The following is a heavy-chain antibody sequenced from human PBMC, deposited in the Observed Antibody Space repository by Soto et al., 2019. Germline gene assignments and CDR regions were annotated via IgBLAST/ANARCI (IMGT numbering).Heavy chain of an antibody. CDR1: GFTFSNFW. D-gene: IGHD5-18*01. V-gene: IGHV3-74*01. J-gene: IGHJ4*02. CDR3: ATLNSFGSDY. CDR2: IYSDGSGT. Sequence: GSLRLSCAASGFTFSNFWMHWVRHAPGKGLVWVSRIYSDGSGTTYADSVKGRFTISRGNAKSTLYLQMNSLRAEDTAVYYCATLNSFGSDYWGRGTLVTVSS.